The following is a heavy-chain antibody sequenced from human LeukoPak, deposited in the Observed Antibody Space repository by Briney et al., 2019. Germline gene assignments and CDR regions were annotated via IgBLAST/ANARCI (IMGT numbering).Heavy chain of an antibody. V-gene: IGHV1-2*04. CDR3: ARGYYYDSSGYYGKYYHYGMDV. D-gene: IGHD3-22*01. CDR1: GYTFTGYY. J-gene: IGHJ6*02. Sequence: ASVKVSCKASGYTFTGYYMHWVRQAPGQGLEWMGWINPNSGGTNYAQKFQGWVTMTRDTSISTAYMELSRLRSDDTAVYYCARGYYYDSSGYYGKYYHYGMDVWGQGTTVTVSS. CDR2: INPNSGGT.